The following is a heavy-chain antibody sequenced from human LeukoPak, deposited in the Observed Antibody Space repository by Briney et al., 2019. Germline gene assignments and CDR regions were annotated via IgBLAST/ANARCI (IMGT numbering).Heavy chain of an antibody. D-gene: IGHD3-22*01. CDR2: IIPIFGTA. CDR3: AGNVYYYDSSGYYWGLFDY. V-gene: IGHV1-69*05. Sequence: SVKVSCKASGGTFSSYAISWVRQAPGQGLEWMGRIIPIFGTANYAQKFQGRVTITTDESTSTAYMELSSLRSEDTAVYYCAGNVYYYDSSGYYWGLFDYWGQGTLVTVSS. J-gene: IGHJ4*02. CDR1: GGTFSSYA.